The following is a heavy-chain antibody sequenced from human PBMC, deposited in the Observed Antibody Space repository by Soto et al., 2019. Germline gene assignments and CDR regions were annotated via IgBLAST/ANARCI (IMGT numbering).Heavy chain of an antibody. V-gene: IGHV5-51*01. Sequence: PGESLKISCKGSGYSFTSYWIGWVRQMPGKGLGWMGIIYPGDSDTRYSPSFQGQVTISADKSISTAYLQWSSLKASDTAMYYCARHQRYYDFWSGYYTIQNDAFDIWGQGTMVTVSS. J-gene: IGHJ3*02. CDR3: ARHQRYYDFWSGYYTIQNDAFDI. CDR2: IYPGDSDT. CDR1: GYSFTSYW. D-gene: IGHD3-3*01.